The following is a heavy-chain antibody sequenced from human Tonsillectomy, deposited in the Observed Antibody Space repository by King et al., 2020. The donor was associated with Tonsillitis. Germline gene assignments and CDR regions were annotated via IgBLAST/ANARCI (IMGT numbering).Heavy chain of an antibody. V-gene: IGHV3-30*02. D-gene: IGHD6-13*01. CDR1: GFTFSSYG. CDR3: AKDRGEISAACTFDH. J-gene: IGHJ4*02. Sequence: VQLVESGGGVVQPGGSLRLSCAASGFTFSSYGMHWVRQAPGKGLEWVAFIRYDGSNKYYVDSVKGRFTISRDNSKNTLYLQMNSLRAEDTAVYYCAKDRGEISAACTFDHLGQGTLVPVSS. CDR2: IRYDGSNK.